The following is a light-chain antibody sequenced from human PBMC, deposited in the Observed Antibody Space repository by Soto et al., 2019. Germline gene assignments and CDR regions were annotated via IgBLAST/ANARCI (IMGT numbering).Light chain of an antibody. CDR1: QSVSSSY. J-gene: IGKJ1*01. V-gene: IGKV3-20*01. CDR2: GAS. CDR3: QQYGSSTVT. Sequence: EIVLTQSPGTLSLSPGERATPSCRASQSVSSSYLAWYQQKPGQAPRLLIYGASSRATGIPDRFSGSGSGTDFTLTISRLEPEDFAVYYCQQYGSSTVTFGQGTKV.